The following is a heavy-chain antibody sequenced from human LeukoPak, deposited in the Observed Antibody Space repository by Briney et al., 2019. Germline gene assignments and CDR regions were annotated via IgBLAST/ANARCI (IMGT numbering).Heavy chain of an antibody. V-gene: IGHV3-43D*03. CDR3: AKGSGYSYFDY. CDR2: INWDGSSI. Sequence: GGSLRLSCAASGSTFDDYAMHWVRHAPGKGLEWVSLINWDGSSIYYAASLKGRFTSSRDNSKSSLYLQMNSLRVEDTALYYCAKGSGYSYFDYWGQGTLVTVSS. D-gene: IGHD5-18*01. J-gene: IGHJ4*02. CDR1: GSTFDDYA.